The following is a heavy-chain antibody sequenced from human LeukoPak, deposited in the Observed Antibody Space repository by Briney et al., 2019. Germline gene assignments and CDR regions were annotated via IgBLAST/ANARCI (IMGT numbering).Heavy chain of an antibody. CDR3: ARDTPTPGYYDSSGYDAFDI. J-gene: IGHJ3*02. CDR1: GYSISSGYY. V-gene: IGHV4-38-2*02. D-gene: IGHD3-22*01. CDR2: IYYSGST. Sequence: SETLSLTCTVSGYSISSGYYWGWIRQPPGKGLEWIGYIYYSGSTNYNPSLKSRVTISVDTSKNQFSLKLSSVTAADTAVYYCARDTPTPGYYDSSGYDAFDIWGQGTMVTVSS.